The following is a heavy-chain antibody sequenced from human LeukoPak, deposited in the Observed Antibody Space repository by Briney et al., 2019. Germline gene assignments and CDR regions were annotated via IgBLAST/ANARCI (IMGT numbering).Heavy chain of an antibody. Sequence: GGSLRLSCAGSGFTFSTYGMTWVRQAPGMGLEWVSGVSGSGGSTSYADSVKGRFTISRDNSKNTLFLQMTSLRAEDTAVYYCAKDRGYWGQGTLVTVSS. J-gene: IGHJ4*02. CDR3: AKDRGY. D-gene: IGHD3-10*01. CDR2: VSGSGGST. CDR1: GFTFSTYG. V-gene: IGHV3-23*01.